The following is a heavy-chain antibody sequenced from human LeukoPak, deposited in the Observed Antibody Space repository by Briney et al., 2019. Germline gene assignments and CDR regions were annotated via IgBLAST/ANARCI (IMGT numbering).Heavy chain of an antibody. D-gene: IGHD3-10*01. CDR2: INPNSGGT. J-gene: IGHJ5*02. CDR1: GYTFTGYY. CDR3: ARWGGGVAPDLNWFDP. Sequence: ASVKVSCKASGYTFTGYYMHWVRQAPGQGLEWMGWINPNSGGTNYAQKFQGRVTMTRDTSISTAYMELSRLRSDDTAVYYCARWGGGVAPDLNWFDPWGQGTLVTVSS. V-gene: IGHV1-2*02.